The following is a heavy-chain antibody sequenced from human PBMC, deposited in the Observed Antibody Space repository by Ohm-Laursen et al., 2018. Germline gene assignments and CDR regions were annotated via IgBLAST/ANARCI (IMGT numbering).Heavy chain of an antibody. D-gene: IGHD6-13*01. Sequence: SDTLSLTCTVSGGSFSSADYYWSWIRQPPGKGLEWIGEINHSGSTNYNPSLKSRVTISVDTSKNQFSLKLSSVTAADTAVYYCARGGRRGSSWYRNYGMDVWGQGTTVTVSS. CDR3: ARGGRRGSSWYRNYGMDV. V-gene: IGHV4-34*01. CDR2: INHSGST. J-gene: IGHJ6*02. CDR1: GGSFSSADYY.